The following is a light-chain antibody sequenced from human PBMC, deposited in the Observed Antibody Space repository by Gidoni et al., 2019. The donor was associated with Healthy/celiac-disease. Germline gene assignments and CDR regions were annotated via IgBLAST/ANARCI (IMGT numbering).Light chain of an antibody. CDR3: SSYAGSNNPM. CDR1: SGDVGAYNS. Sequence: QSALTQPPSASGSPGQSVTISCTGTSGDVGAYNSVSWYQQHPGKAPKLMIYEVSKRPSGVPDRFSGSKSGNTASLTVSGLQAEDEADYYCSSYAGSNNPMFGGGTKLTVL. CDR2: EVS. J-gene: IGLJ3*02. V-gene: IGLV2-8*01.